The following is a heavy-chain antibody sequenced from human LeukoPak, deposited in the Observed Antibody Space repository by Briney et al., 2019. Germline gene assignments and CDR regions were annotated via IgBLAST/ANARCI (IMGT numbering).Heavy chain of an antibody. J-gene: IGHJ4*02. Sequence: GGSLRLSCAASGFTFSSYEMNWVRQAPGKGLQWVSYISSSGSTIYYADSVKGRFTISRDNAKNSLYLQMNSRRAEDTAVYYCARVVGVFYDSSGFYFDYWGQGTLVTVSS. CDR1: GFTFSSYE. V-gene: IGHV3-48*03. CDR2: ISSSGSTI. D-gene: IGHD3-22*01. CDR3: ARVVGVFYDSSGFYFDY.